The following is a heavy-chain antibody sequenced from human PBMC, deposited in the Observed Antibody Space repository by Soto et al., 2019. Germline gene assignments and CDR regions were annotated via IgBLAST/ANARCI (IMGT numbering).Heavy chain of an antibody. CDR1: GFTFSNYA. Sequence: EVPLLESGGGLVQPGGSLRLSCAASGFTFSNYAVTWVRQAPGKGLEWVSTISGSGGSTYYADSVKGRFTISRDNSKNTLYLQMNSLRAVDTAVYYCEKDQGSSWYEIDYWGQGALVTVSS. D-gene: IGHD6-13*01. V-gene: IGHV3-23*01. CDR3: EKDQGSSWYEIDY. J-gene: IGHJ4*02. CDR2: ISGSGGST.